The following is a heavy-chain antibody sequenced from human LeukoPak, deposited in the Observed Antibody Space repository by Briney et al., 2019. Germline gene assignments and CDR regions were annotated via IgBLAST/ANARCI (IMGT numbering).Heavy chain of an antibody. V-gene: IGHV1-69*04. CDR2: IIPILGIA. J-gene: IGHJ4*02. CDR3: ARERGYSYGVDY. D-gene: IGHD5-18*01. CDR1: GYTFTSYA. Sequence: SVKVSCKASGYTFTSYAISWVRQAPGQGLEWMGRIIPILGIANYAQKFQGRVTITADKSTSTAYMELSSLRSDDTAVYYCARERGYSYGVDYWGQGTLVTVSS.